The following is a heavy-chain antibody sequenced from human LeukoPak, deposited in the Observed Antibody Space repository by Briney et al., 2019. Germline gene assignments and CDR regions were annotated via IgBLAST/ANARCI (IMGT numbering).Heavy chain of an antibody. CDR2: IYSVGST. D-gene: IGHD3-16*01. J-gene: IGHJ4*02. CDR3: ARGSLRLGELTFDY. Sequence: PGGSLRLSCAASGFTVSSKFMSWVRQAPGKGLEWVSVIYSVGSTYYADSVKGRFTISRDNSKNTLYLQMNSLRAEDTALYHCARGSLRLGELTFDYWGQGTLVTVSS. V-gene: IGHV3-66*01. CDR1: GFTVSSKF.